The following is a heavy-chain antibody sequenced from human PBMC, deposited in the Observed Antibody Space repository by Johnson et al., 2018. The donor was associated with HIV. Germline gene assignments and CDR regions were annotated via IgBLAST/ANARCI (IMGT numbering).Heavy chain of an antibody. CDR1: GFTFSYAW. D-gene: IGHD6-13*01. Sequence: VQLVESGGGLVKPGGSLILSCVGSGFTFSYAWMTWVRQAPGQGLEWVGRIKSKTDGGTTDYAAPVKGRFTISRDDSKNTLYLQMNSLKTEDTAVYYCTTDQLQQLVHDAFDIWGQGTMVTVSS. V-gene: IGHV3-15*01. J-gene: IGHJ3*02. CDR3: TTDQLQQLVHDAFDI. CDR2: IKSKTDGGTT.